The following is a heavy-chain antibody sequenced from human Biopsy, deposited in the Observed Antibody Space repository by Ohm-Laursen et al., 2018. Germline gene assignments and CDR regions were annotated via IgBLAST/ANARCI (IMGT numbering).Heavy chain of an antibody. V-gene: IGHV4-59*08. CDR1: GGSISSYY. Sequence: TLSLTCIVSGGSISSYYWSWIRQPPGKGLEWIGYIYYTGSTNYNPSLKSRVTISVDTSMNHLSLRLTSVTAADTAVYYCARHAPSYSGSYWRYFDLWGRGTLVTVPS. D-gene: IGHD1-26*01. CDR3: ARHAPSYSGSYWRYFDL. J-gene: IGHJ2*01. CDR2: IYYTGST.